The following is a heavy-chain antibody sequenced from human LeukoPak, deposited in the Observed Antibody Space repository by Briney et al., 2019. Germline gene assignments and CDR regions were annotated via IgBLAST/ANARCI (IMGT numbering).Heavy chain of an antibody. J-gene: IGHJ4*02. CDR2: INPSGGST. CDR1: GYTFTSYY. CDR3: ARWTTTYLDY. V-gene: IGHV1-46*01. D-gene: IGHD4-11*01. Sequence: ASVKVSCKASGYTFTSYYMHWVRQAPGQGLEWMGIINPSGGSTNFAQKFRGRVTMTTDTSTITVYMELSSLRSEDTAVYYCARWTTTYLDYWGQGTLVTVSS.